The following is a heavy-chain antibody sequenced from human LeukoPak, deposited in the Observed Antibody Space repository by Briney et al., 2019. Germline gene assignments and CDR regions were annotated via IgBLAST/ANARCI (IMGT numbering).Heavy chain of an antibody. Sequence: GGALRLSCAAAGFTFTDYSMNWVRQAPGKGLEWVSTISSDSGHIYYADSVKGRFTISRDNAENTLYLQMNSLRAEDTAVYYCAKDARPGGDFDLWGRGTQVTVSS. CDR2: ISSDSGHI. J-gene: IGHJ2*01. V-gene: IGHV3-21*01. CDR1: GFTFTDYS. CDR3: AKDARPGGDFDL. D-gene: IGHD1-26*01.